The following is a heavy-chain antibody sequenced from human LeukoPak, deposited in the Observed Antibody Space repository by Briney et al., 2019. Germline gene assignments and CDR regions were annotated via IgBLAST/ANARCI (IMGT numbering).Heavy chain of an antibody. V-gene: IGHV3-48*01. J-gene: IGHJ4*02. CDR3: AGEGEWFGDYYFDY. CDR1: GFTFSSYS. CDR2: ISSSSSTI. D-gene: IGHD3-10*01. Sequence: GGSLRLSCAASGFTFSSYSMNWVRQAPGKGLEWVSYISSSSSTIYYADSVKGRFTISRDNAKNSLYLQMNSLRAEDTAVYYCAGEGEWFGDYYFDYWGQGTLVTVSS.